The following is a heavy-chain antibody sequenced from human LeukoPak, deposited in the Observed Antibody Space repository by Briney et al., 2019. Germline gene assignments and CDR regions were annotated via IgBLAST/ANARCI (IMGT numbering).Heavy chain of an antibody. V-gene: IGHV3-30-3*01. CDR1: GFTFNLYN. J-gene: IGHJ4*02. CDR2: ISFDGASK. Sequence: GRSLRLSCAASGFTFNLYNMHWVRQAPGKGLEWVAVISFDGASKYYADSVEGRFTISRDNSQDTLYLQLSSLRVEDTSVYYCAREGQLFGFDYWGQGTLVTVSS. D-gene: IGHD1-1*01. CDR3: AREGQLFGFDY.